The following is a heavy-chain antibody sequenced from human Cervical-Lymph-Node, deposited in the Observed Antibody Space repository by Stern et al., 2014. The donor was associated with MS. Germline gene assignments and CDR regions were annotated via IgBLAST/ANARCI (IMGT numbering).Heavy chain of an antibody. CDR3: ARSDRLWGSFDY. CDR1: GDSISTVGYY. V-gene: IGHV4-31*03. CDR2: ISYIGST. D-gene: IGHD3-16*01. J-gene: IGHJ4*02. Sequence: QVQLQESGPGLVKPSQTLSLTCTVSGDSISTVGYYWSWIRQHPGKGLEWIAYISYIGSTYYKPSLKSRVSISADTSKNQFSLNLTSVTAADTALYYCARSDRLWGSFDYWGQGTLVAVSS.